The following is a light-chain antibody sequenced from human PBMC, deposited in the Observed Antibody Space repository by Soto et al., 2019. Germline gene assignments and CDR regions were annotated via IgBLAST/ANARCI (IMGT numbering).Light chain of an antibody. J-gene: IGKJ4*01. CDR2: DAF. CDR3: QKYDNLPSLT. V-gene: IGKV1-33*01. Sequence: DIQMTQSPSSLSASVGDRVTITCQASRDIRNYLNWYQQKPGKAPKLLIYDAFNLETGVPSRFSGSRSGTDFSLTIISLQPEDTATYYCQKYDNLPSLTFGGGTKVDIK. CDR1: RDIRNY.